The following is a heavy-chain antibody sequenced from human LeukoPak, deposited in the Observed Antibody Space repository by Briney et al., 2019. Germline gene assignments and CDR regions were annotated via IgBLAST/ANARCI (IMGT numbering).Heavy chain of an antibody. D-gene: IGHD2-15*01. V-gene: IGHV1-18*01. CDR1: GYTFTNYG. Sequence: ASVKVSCKTSGYTFTNYGVSWVRQAPGQGLEWMGWISAYNGNTNYAQKLQGRVTMTTDTSTSTAYMELRSLRSDDTAVYYCARDFFLYCSGGSCSTFFDYWGQGTLVTVSS. CDR3: ARDFFLYCSGGSCSTFFDY. J-gene: IGHJ4*02. CDR2: ISAYNGNT.